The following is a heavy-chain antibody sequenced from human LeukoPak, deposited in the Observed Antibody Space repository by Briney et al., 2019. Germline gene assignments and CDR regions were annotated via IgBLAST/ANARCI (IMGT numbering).Heavy chain of an antibody. V-gene: IGHV4-59*08. J-gene: IGHJ3*02. D-gene: IGHD6-19*01. CDR1: GGSISSYY. CDR2: IYYSGST. Sequence: SETLSLTCTVSGGSISSYYWSWIRQPPGKGLEWIGYIYYSGSTNYNPSLKSRVTISVDTSKNQFSLKLSSVTAADTAVYYCARGGSGWSQVGAFDIWGQGTMVTVSS. CDR3: ARGGSGWSQVGAFDI.